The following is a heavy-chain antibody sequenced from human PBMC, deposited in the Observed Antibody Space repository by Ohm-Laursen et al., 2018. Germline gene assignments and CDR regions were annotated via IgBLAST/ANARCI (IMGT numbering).Heavy chain of an antibody. CDR3: ARDPGNDYLDY. V-gene: IGHV4-59*01. J-gene: IGHJ4*02. CDR2: IYYSGST. CDR1: GGSISSYY. Sequence: SETLSLTCAVSGGSISSYYWSWIQQPPGKGLEWIGYIYYSGSTNYNPSLKSRVTISVDTSKNQFSLKLTSVTAADTAVYYCARDPGNDYLDYWGQGTLVTVSS.